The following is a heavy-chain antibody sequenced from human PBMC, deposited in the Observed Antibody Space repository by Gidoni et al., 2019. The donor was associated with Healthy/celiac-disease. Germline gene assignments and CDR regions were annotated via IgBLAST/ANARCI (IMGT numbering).Heavy chain of an antibody. Sequence: EVQLVESWGSFVQPGGSLRPSCAASGFTFRCYAMSWVRPAPGKGLEWVTGSSGSGVSTYYADSGKARFTIYRDNSKNTLYLQMNSLRAEDKDVYYCAKVGLALVRGGYFDYWGQGTLVTVSS. J-gene: IGHJ4*02. D-gene: IGHD3-10*01. CDR1: GFTFRCYA. CDR2: SSGSGVST. V-gene: IGHV3-23*04. CDR3: AKVGLALVRGGYFDY.